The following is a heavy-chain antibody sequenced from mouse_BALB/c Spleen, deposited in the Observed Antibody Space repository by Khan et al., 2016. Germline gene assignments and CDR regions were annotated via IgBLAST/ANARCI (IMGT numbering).Heavy chain of an antibody. V-gene: IGHV9-3*02. Sequence: QIQLVQSGPELKKPGETVKISCKASGYTFTSNGVNWVKQAPGKGLKWMGWINTNTGEPTYAEEFKGRFAFSLETSASTAYLQIRNLKNEDTATYFCAREEGAEDLDYWGQGTTLTVSA. D-gene: IGHD3-3*01. CDR1: GYTFTSNG. J-gene: IGHJ2*01. CDR2: INTNTGEP. CDR3: AREEGAEDLDY.